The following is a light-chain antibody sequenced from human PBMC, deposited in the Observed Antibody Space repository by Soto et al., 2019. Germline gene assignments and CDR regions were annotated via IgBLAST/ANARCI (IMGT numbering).Light chain of an antibody. CDR2: DVS. J-gene: IGLJ1*01. Sequence: QSVLTQPRSVSGSPGQSVTISCTGTSSDVGGYNYVSWYQQHPGKAPKLMIYDVSKRPSGVPDRFSGSKSGNTASLTISGLQAEDEAAYYCCSYAGSYYAFGTGTKLTVL. CDR1: SSDVGGYNY. V-gene: IGLV2-11*01. CDR3: CSYAGSYYA.